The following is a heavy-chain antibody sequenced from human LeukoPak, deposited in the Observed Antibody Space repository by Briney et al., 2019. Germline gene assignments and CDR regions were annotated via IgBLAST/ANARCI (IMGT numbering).Heavy chain of an antibody. J-gene: IGHJ4*02. CDR3: AKDMGSSGWDY. V-gene: IGHV3-23*01. D-gene: IGHD6-19*01. CDR2: ISGSGGST. CDR1: GFTFSSYA. Sequence: GMSLRLSCAASGFTFSSYAMSWVRQAPGKGLEWVSAISGSGGSTYYADSVKGRFTISRDDSKNTLYLQMNSLRAEDTAVYYCAKDMGSSGWDYWGQGTLVTVSS.